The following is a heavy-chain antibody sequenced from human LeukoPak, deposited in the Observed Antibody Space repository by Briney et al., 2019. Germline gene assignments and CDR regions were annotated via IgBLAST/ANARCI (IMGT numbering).Heavy chain of an antibody. CDR1: GGSISSYY. CDR3: ARGPGYGSGSYYNKVLFSY. Sequence: SETLSLTCTVSGGSISSYYWSWIRQPPGKGLEWIGYIYYSGSTYYNPSLKGRVTISVDTSKNQFSLKLSSVTAADTAVYYCARGPGYGSGSYYNKVLFSYWGQGTLVTVSS. V-gene: IGHV4-59*12. J-gene: IGHJ4*02. D-gene: IGHD3-10*01. CDR2: IYYSGST.